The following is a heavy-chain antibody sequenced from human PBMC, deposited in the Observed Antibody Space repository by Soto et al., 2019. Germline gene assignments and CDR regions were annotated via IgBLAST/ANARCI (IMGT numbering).Heavy chain of an antibody. J-gene: IGHJ6*02. D-gene: IGHD2-15*01. CDR1: GGTFSSYA. CDR3: ARDSSLPVEDYYYYGMDV. Sequence: QVQLVQSGAEVKKPGSSVKVSCKASGGTFSSYAISWVRQAPGQGLEWMGGIIPIFGTANYAQKCQGRVTITADESTSTAYMELSSLRSEDTAVYYCARDSSLPVEDYYYYGMDVWGQGTTVTVSS. V-gene: IGHV1-69*01. CDR2: IIPIFGTA.